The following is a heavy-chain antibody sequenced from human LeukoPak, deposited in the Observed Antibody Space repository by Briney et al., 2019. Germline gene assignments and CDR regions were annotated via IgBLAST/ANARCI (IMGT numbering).Heavy chain of an antibody. CDR3: ARAPLYYYDFWSGPDY. CDR2: IIPIFGTA. D-gene: IGHD3-3*01. Sequence: SVKVSCKASGGTFSSYAISWVRQAPGQGLEWMGGIIPIFGTANYAQKFQGRVTITADESTSTAYMELSSLRSEDTAVYYCARAPLYYYDFWSGPDYWGQGTLVTVSS. J-gene: IGHJ4*02. V-gene: IGHV1-69*13. CDR1: GGTFSSYA.